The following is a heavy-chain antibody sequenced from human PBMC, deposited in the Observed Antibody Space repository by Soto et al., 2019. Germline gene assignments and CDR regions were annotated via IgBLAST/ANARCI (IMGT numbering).Heavy chain of an antibody. D-gene: IGHD6-19*01. Sequence: EVQLLESGGGLVRPGGSLRLSCAVSGFTFTNYGFNWVRQAPGKGLEWVSSVSKSDYTYYSDSVKGRFTISRDNAKNSVSLQMNTLRAEDTAVYYCTREDSIIIPAVADFWGQGTLVTVSS. CDR2: VSKSDYT. CDR3: TREDSIIIPAVADF. CDR1: GFTFTNYG. V-gene: IGHV3-21*01. J-gene: IGHJ4*02.